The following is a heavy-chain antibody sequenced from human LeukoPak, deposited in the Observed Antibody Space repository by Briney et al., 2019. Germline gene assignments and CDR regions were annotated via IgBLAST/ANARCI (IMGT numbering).Heavy chain of an antibody. D-gene: IGHD3-3*01. CDR2: ISYDGSNK. J-gene: IGHJ4*02. CDR1: GFTFSSYA. CDR3: ARGPAPITIFGVVISLYFDY. Sequence: PGGSLRLSCAASGFTFSSYAMHWVRQAPGKGLEWVAVISYDGSNKYYADSVKGRFTISRDNSKNTLYLQMNSLRTEDTAVYYCARGPAPITIFGVVISLYFDYWGQGTLVTVSS. V-gene: IGHV3-30-3*01.